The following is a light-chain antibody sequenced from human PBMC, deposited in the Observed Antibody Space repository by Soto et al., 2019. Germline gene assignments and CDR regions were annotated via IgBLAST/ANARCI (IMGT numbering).Light chain of an antibody. CDR3: QHYVNLPLT. V-gene: IGKV3-15*01. J-gene: IGKJ4*01. Sequence: EVVMTQSPATLSVSPGERATLSCRASRGIGSTLAWYQQKPGQTPRLLIYDTSTRATGVPARFIGSASGTEFTLTITSLQSEDFAVYYWQHYVNLPLTFGGGTRVENK. CDR2: DTS. CDR1: RGIGST.